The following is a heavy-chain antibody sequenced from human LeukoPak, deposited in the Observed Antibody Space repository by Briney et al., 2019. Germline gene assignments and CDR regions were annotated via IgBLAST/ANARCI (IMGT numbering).Heavy chain of an antibody. J-gene: IGHJ5*02. CDR2: ISWNSGSI. D-gene: IGHD1-26*01. Sequence: GGSLRLSCAASGFTLDDYAMHWVGQAPGKALEWVSGISWNSGSIGYADSVKGRFTISRDNAKNSLYLQMNSLRAEDTAVYYCARHHSGSYYGWFDPWGQGTLVTVSS. V-gene: IGHV3-9*01. CDR3: ARHHSGSYYGWFDP. CDR1: GFTLDDYA.